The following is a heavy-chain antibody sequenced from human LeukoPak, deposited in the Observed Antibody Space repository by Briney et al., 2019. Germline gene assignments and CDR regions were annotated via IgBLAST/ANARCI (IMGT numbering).Heavy chain of an antibody. J-gene: IGHJ4*02. Sequence: GRSLRLSCAAPGFTFSHYGMHWVRQAPGKGLEWVAVIWYDGGNKYFADSVKGRFTISRDNSKNTVYLQMNSLRVEDTAVNYCAKGTESGWYAYFDYWGQGTLVTVSS. D-gene: IGHD6-19*01. V-gene: IGHV3-33*06. CDR2: IWYDGGNK. CDR1: GFTFSHYG. CDR3: AKGTESGWYAYFDY.